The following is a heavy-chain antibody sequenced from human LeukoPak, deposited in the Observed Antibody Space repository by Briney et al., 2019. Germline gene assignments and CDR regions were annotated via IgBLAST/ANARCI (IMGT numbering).Heavy chain of an antibody. D-gene: IGHD1-20*01. CDR3: ARLLVYNSGGEAFDH. J-gene: IGHJ4*02. CDR1: GFTFSYHW. Sequence: AGSLRLSCAAAGFTFSYHWMACVRQAPGKGLEWVATIKLDGSEQYYVDSVKDRFTISRDNAKNSLYLQMNSMRAEDTAVYYCARLLVYNSGGEAFDHWGQGTLVTVSS. CDR2: IKLDGSEQ. V-gene: IGHV3-7*01.